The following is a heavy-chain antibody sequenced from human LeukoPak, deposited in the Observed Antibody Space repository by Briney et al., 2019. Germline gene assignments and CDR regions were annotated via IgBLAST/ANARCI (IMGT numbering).Heavy chain of an antibody. V-gene: IGHV5-51*01. CDR2: IYPGDSDT. CDR1: GYSFTSYW. Sequence: GESLKISCKGSGYSFTSYWIGWVRQMPGKGLELMGIIYPGDSDTRCSPSFQGQVTISADNSISTAYLQWSSLKASDTAMYYCARQGGQRGCGGDCGLDYWGQGTLVTVSS. CDR3: ARQGGQRGCGGDCGLDY. J-gene: IGHJ4*02. D-gene: IGHD2-21*02.